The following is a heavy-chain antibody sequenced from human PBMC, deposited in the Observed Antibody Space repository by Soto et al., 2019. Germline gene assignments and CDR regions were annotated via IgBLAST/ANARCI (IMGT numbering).Heavy chain of an antibody. CDR3: AREKIAPRNYFDY. CDR1: GGSFSGYY. CDR2: INHSGST. Sequence: SETLSLTCAVYGGSFSGYYWSWIRQPPGKGLEWIGEINHSGSTNYNPSLKSRVTISVDTSKNQFSLKLSSVTAADTAVYYCAREKIAPRNYFDYWGQGTLVTVSS. J-gene: IGHJ4*02. D-gene: IGHD6-6*01. V-gene: IGHV4-34*01.